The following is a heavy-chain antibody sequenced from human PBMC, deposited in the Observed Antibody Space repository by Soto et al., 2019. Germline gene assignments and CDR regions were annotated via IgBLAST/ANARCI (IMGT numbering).Heavy chain of an antibody. Sequence: SETLSLTCTVSGGSINSSSYYWGWIRQPPGKGLEWIGGIYYSGSTYYNPSLKSRVTISVDTSKNQFSLKLSSVTAADTAVYYCARRYSSSPRYYYYYMDVWGKGTTVTVSS. CDR1: GGSINSSSYY. CDR2: IYYSGST. J-gene: IGHJ6*03. V-gene: IGHV4-39*01. D-gene: IGHD6-6*01. CDR3: ARRYSSSPRYYYYYMDV.